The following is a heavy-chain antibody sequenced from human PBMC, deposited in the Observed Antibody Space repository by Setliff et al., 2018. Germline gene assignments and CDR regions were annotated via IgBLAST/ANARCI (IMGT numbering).Heavy chain of an antibody. V-gene: IGHV1-46*01. D-gene: IGHD3-22*01. J-gene: IGHJ4*02. CDR3: ARGYYDSYARYYVVGDY. CDR2: INPSGGYT. Sequence: GASVKVSCKASGYTFTSNHIHWGRQAPGQGLEWMGTINPSGGYTIYAQKFQGRVTMTRDTSTSTVYMELSSLRTEDTAVYYCARGYYDSYARYYVVGDYWGQGTPVTVSS. CDR1: GYTFTSNH.